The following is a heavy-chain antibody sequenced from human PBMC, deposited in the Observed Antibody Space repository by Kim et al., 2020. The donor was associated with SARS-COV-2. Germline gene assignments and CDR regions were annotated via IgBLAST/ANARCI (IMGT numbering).Heavy chain of an antibody. Sequence: GGSLRLSCAASGFSFSISVMSWVRQAPGKGLEWVSSITGSGGSIYYAESVKGRFSISRDNSKNTLYLQMNSLRAEDTAVYYCARGGKGSGSVPFDYWGQGNLVTVSS. CDR2: ITGSGGSI. D-gene: IGHD3-10*01. V-gene: IGHV3-23*01. J-gene: IGHJ4*02. CDR1: GFSFSISV. CDR3: ARGGKGSGSVPFDY.